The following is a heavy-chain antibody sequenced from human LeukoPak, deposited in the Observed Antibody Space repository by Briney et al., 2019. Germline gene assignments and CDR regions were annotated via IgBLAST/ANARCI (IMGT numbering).Heavy chain of an antibody. CDR1: GVSISSSSYY. V-gene: IGHV4-39*01. D-gene: IGHD3-3*01. Sequence: SETLSLTCSVSGVSISSSSYYWGWIRQPPGKGLEWIGSIYYSGSTYYSPSLKSRVTISVGKSKNQFSLKLSSVTAADTAVYYCARILSGYPNYWGQGTLVTVSS. CDR2: IYYSGST. J-gene: IGHJ4*02. CDR3: ARILSGYPNY.